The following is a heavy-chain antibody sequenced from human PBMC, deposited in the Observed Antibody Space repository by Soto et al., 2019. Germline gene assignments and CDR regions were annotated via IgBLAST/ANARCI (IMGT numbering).Heavy chain of an antibody. CDR1: GFTFSSYS. V-gene: IGHV3-48*01. Sequence: GGSLRLSCAASGFTFSSYSMNWVRQAPGKGLEWVSYISSSSSTIYYADSVKGRFTISRDNAKNSLYLQMSSLRAEDTAVYYCARLRYSNVRRTFDYWGQGTLVTVSS. J-gene: IGHJ4*02. CDR2: ISSSSSTI. D-gene: IGHD4-4*01. CDR3: ARLRYSNVRRTFDY.